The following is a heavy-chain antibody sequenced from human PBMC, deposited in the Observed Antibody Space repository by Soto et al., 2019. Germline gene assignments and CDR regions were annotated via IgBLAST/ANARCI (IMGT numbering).Heavy chain of an antibody. V-gene: IGHV3-23*01. CDR1: GFTFSSYA. CDR3: SKHSVEYSGYEDVDY. J-gene: IGHJ4*02. D-gene: IGHD5-12*01. CDR2: ISGSGGST. Sequence: GGSLRLSCAASGFTFSSYAMRWVRQAPGKGLEWVSAISGSGGSTYYADSVKGRFTISRDNSKNTLYLQMKSLRAEDTAVYYCSKHSVEYSGYEDVDYWGQGTLVTVSS.